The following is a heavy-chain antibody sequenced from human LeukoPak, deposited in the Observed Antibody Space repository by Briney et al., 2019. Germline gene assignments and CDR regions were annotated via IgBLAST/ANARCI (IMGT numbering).Heavy chain of an antibody. CDR3: ARVSSYSPNNWFDP. CDR1: GDSVSSNSAA. V-gene: IGHV6-1*01. D-gene: IGHD1-26*01. J-gene: IGHJ5*02. Sequence: SQTLSLTCAISGDSVSSNSAAWNWIRQSPSRGLEWLGRTYYGSKWYNDYAVSVKSRITINPDTSKNQFSLQLNSVTPEDTAVYYCARVSSYSPNNWFDPWGQGTLVTVSS. CDR2: TYYGSKWYN.